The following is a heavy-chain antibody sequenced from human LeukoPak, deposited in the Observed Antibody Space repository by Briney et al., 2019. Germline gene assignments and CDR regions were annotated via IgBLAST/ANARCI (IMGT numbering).Heavy chain of an antibody. CDR2: ISYDGSNK. CDR1: GFTFSSYS. V-gene: IGHV3-30*03. J-gene: IGHJ4*02. D-gene: IGHD1-26*01. CDR3: ARDISGSSLYYFDY. Sequence: PGGSLRLSCAASGFTFSSYSMNWVRQAPGKGLEWVAVISYDGSNKYYADSVKGRFTISRDNSKNTLYLQMNSLRAEDTAVYYCARDISGSSLYYFDYWGQGTLVTVSS.